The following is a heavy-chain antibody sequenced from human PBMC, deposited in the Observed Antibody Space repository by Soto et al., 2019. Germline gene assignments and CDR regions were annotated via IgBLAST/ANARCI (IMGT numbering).Heavy chain of an antibody. CDR3: AKLQGSGSYYDDDY. J-gene: IGHJ4*02. CDR1: GGTPSNSA. D-gene: IGHD3-10*01. V-gene: IGHV1-69*01. Sequence: QVQLVQSGAEVKKPGSSVRVSCKASGGTPSNSAFSWVRQAPGQGLEWMGGIVPVFGTANYAPKFHGRLRITADDSTRTVNMELRSLTSDDTAVYYCAKLQGSGSYYDDDYWGQGTLVTVSS. CDR2: IVPVFGTA.